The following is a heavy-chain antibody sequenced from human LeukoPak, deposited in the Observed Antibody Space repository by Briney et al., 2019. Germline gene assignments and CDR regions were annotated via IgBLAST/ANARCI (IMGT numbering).Heavy chain of an antibody. CDR3: IRDPGSSVNY. CDR1: GFTLSSSW. V-gene: IGHV3-74*01. J-gene: IGHJ4*02. D-gene: IGHD6-6*01. CDR2: IKGDGSST. Sequence: GSLRLSCAASGFTLSSSWMHWVRQAPGKGLVWVSRIKGDGSSTNYADCVEGRFTISRDNAKNTLSLQMNGLRVEDTAVYYCIRDPGSSVNYWGQGTLVTVSS.